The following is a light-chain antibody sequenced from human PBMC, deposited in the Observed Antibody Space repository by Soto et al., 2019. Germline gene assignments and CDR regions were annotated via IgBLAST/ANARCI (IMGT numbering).Light chain of an antibody. CDR2: DAS. CDR1: HNISNSQ. V-gene: IGKV3-20*01. J-gene: IGKJ1*01. Sequence: EIVLTQSPCTLSLSPGDCATLSGRATHNISNSQLAWYQQKPGQAPRLLIHDASSRDTGISDRFTGSGSGTDFTLTITTLEPEDFAVYYCQQYGSSPRTFGLGTKVDIK. CDR3: QQYGSSPRT.